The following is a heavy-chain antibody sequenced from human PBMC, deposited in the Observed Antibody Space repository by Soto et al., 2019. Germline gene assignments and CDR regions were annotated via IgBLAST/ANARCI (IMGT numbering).Heavy chain of an antibody. Sequence: QVQLVESGGGVVQPGRSLRLSCAASGFTFSSYGMHWVRQAPGKGLEWVAVISYDGSNKYYADSVKGRFTISRDNSKNTLYLQMNSLRAEDTAVYYCAKDAHYDFWSGYAKGYYGMDVWGQGTTVTVSS. CDR2: ISYDGSNK. CDR1: GFTFSSYG. CDR3: AKDAHYDFWSGYAKGYYGMDV. D-gene: IGHD3-3*01. J-gene: IGHJ6*02. V-gene: IGHV3-30*18.